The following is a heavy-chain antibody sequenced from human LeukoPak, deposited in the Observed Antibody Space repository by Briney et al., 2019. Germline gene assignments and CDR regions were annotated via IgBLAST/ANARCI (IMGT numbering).Heavy chain of an antibody. D-gene: IGHD5-24*01. J-gene: IGHJ4*02. CDR1: GGSFSGYY. CDR2: INHSGST. V-gene: IGHV4-34*01. Sequence: SETLSLTCAVYGGSFSGYYWSWIRQPPGKGLEWIGEINHSGSTNYNPSLMSRVTISVDTSKNQFSLKLSSVTAADTAVYYCASRVEMATTRDYWGQGTLVTVSS. CDR3: ASRVEMATTRDY.